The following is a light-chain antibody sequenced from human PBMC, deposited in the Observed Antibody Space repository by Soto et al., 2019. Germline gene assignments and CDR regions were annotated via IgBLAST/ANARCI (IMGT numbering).Light chain of an antibody. V-gene: IGLV2-23*02. CDR2: EDN. Sequence: QSALTQPASVSGSPGQSITISCTGTSSDVGNYNLVSWYQQHPGKAPKLIIYEDNKRPSGVSDHFSGSKSGNTASLSIFGLRADDEADYYCCSYAGSGTFVLFGGGTKLTVL. J-gene: IGLJ2*01. CDR3: CSYAGSGTFVL. CDR1: SSDVGNYNL.